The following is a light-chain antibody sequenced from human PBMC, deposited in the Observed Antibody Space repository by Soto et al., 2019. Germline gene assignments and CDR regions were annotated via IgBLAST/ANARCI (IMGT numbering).Light chain of an antibody. V-gene: IGLV8-61*01. J-gene: IGLJ7*01. Sequence: QTVVTQEPSISVSPGGTVTLTCGLTSGSVSITSYPSWFQQTPGQAPRTLIYSTNTRSSGVSDRFSGSILGSKAALTITGAQAADESHHYCALYLGGGITVFGGGTQLTVL. CDR1: SGSVSITSY. CDR3: ALYLGGGITV. CDR2: STN.